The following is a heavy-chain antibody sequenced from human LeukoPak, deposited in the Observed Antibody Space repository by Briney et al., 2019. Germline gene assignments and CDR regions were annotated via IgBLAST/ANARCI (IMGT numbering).Heavy chain of an antibody. V-gene: IGHV4-4*07. CDR2: IYISGST. D-gene: IGHD2-15*01. CDR3: ARVHCIGHSCCVDY. J-gene: IGHJ4*02. Sequence: SETLSLTCSVSGASIRSHYWSWIRRPAGEGLERIGHIYISGSTNYNPSLKSRVTISVDTSKNQFSLKLSSLTAADTAVYYCARVHCIGHSCCVDYWGQGALVTVSS. CDR1: GASIRSHY.